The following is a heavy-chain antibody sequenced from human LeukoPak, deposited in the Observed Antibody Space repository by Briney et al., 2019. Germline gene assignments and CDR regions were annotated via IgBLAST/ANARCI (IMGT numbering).Heavy chain of an antibody. CDR2: ISGSGGST. D-gene: IGHD2-15*01. J-gene: IGHJ4*02. Sequence: GSLRLSCAASGFTFSRYAMSWVRQAPGKGLEWVSGISGSGGSTYYADSVKGRFTISRDNSKNTLFLQMNSLRAEDTAVYYCAKKSSGGSCDYWGQGTLVTVSS. CDR1: GFTFSRYA. V-gene: IGHV3-23*01. CDR3: AKKSSGGSCDY.